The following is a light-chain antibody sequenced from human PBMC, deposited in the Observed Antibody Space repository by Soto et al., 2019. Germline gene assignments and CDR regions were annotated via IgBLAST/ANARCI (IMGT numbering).Light chain of an antibody. V-gene: IGLV4-60*02. J-gene: IGLJ2*01. CDR3: ETWDSNTRV. CDR2: VDGSGSY. Sequence: QPVLTQSSSASASPGSSVKLTCTLSSGHSSYIIAWHQQQPGKAPRLLMKVDGSGSYNKEGGVPDRFSGSSSGADRHLTSSNHQFEDEADYYCETWDSNTRVFGGGTKVTVL. CDR1: SGHSSYI.